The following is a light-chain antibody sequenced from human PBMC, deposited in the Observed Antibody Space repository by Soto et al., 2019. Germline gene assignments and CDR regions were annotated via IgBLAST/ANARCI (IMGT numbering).Light chain of an antibody. CDR3: QQYGSSPRT. Sequence: EIGLTESPGTLSSSPGERATLSCRASPSVSSSYLAWYHPKPGQAPRLPIYVASSRATGIPDRFSGSGSGTDFTLTISRLEPEDFAVYYCQQYGSSPRTFGQGTKVEIK. V-gene: IGKV3-20*01. CDR2: VAS. J-gene: IGKJ1*01. CDR1: PSVSSSY.